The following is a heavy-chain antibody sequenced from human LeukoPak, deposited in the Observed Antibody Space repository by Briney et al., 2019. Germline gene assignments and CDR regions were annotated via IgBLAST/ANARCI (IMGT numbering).Heavy chain of an antibody. V-gene: IGHV4-39*07. CDR3: ARGIAVAVVPYYYYYYMDV. CDR2: IYYIGTT. CDR1: GGSISSNSYY. Sequence: PSETLSLTCTVSGGSISSNSYYWGWVRQPPGKGLEWIGTIYYIGTTYYNPSLKSRVTISVDTAKNHFSLKLSSVTAADTAVYYCARGIAVAVVPYYYYYYMDVWGKGTTVTISS. D-gene: IGHD6-19*01. J-gene: IGHJ6*03.